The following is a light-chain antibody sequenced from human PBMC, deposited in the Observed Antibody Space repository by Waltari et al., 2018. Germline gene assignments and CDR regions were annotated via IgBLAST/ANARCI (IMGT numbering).Light chain of an antibody. CDR2: GAS. CDR1: QSVSSN. Sequence: ETVMTQSPATLSVSPGERATLSCRASQSVSSNLAWYQQKPGQPPRLLIYGASTRATGIPARFSGSGSGTEFTLTISILQSEDFAVYYCQQYNDWPPLTFGGGTKVEIK. CDR3: QQYNDWPPLT. J-gene: IGKJ4*01. V-gene: IGKV3-15*01.